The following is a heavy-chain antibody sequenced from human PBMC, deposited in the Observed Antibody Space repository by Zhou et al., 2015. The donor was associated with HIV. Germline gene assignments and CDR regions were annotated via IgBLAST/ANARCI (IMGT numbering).Heavy chain of an antibody. Sequence: QVQLVQSGTEVKKPGSSVKVSCKASGGIFSGSDISWVRQAPGQGLEWMGGIIPIFEVQNYAQKFRGRLTITADRSTSAAYMELTSLRSEDAAIYYCAKSSGDYDYAFDTWGQGTQVVVSS. D-gene: IGHD3-22*01. CDR3: AKSSGDYDYAFDT. V-gene: IGHV1-69*17. J-gene: IGHJ3*02. CDR2: IIPIFEVQ. CDR1: GGIFSGSD.